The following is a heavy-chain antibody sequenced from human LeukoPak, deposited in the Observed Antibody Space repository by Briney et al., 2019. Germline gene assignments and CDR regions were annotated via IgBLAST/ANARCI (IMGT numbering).Heavy chain of an antibody. D-gene: IGHD3-22*01. CDR3: ARARVSSGRSFYYSDY. CDR2: ISYDGSNK. J-gene: IGHJ4*02. Sequence: GGSLRLSCAASGFTFSSYGMHWVRQAPGKGLEWVAVISYDGSNKYYADSVKGRFTISRDNAKNSLYLQMNSLRAEDTAVYYCARARVSSGRSFYYSDYWGQGTLVTVSS. CDR1: GFTFSSYG. V-gene: IGHV3-30*03.